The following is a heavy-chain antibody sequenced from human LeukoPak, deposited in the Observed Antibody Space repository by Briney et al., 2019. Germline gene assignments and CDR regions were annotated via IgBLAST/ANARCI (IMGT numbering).Heavy chain of an antibody. CDR2: IYYSGST. CDR3: ARGSGLATSSPWFDP. CDR1: GGSISSGGYY. Sequence: PSQTLSLTCTVSGGSISSGGYYWSWIRQHPGKGLEWIGYIYYSGSTYYNPSLKSRVTISVDTSKNQFSLELSSVTAADTAVYYCARGSGLATSSPWFDPWGQGTLVTVSS. D-gene: IGHD2-15*01. J-gene: IGHJ5*02. V-gene: IGHV4-31*03.